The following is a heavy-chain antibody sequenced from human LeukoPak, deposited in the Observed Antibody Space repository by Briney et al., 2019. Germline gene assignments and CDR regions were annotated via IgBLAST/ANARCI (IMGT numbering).Heavy chain of an antibody. Sequence: SQTLSLTCATSGDSVSSNCAAWNWIRQSPSRGLEWLGRTYYRSKWYNDYAVSVKSRITINPDTSKNQFSLQLNSVTPEDTAVYYCARLTYDILTGWVWFDPWGQGTLVTVSS. CDR3: ARLTYDILTGWVWFDP. CDR2: TYYRSKWYN. V-gene: IGHV6-1*01. CDR1: GDSVSSNCAA. J-gene: IGHJ5*02. D-gene: IGHD3-9*01.